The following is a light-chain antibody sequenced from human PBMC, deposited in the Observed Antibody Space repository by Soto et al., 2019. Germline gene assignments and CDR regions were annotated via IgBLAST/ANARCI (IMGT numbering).Light chain of an antibody. Sequence: AIQLTQSPSSLSASVGDRVTSTCRASQGISTLLSWYQQKPGKAPKVLIYESSLLQSGVPSRFSGSGSGTDFTLTISSLQPEDFATYYCQHFKSFPITFGQGTRLEIK. CDR2: ESS. CDR3: QHFKSFPIT. V-gene: IGKV1-13*02. CDR1: QGISTL. J-gene: IGKJ5*01.